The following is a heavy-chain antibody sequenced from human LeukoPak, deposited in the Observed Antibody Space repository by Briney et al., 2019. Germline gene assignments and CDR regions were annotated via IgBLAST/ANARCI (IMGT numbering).Heavy chain of an antibody. CDR1: GFTFSNHG. J-gene: IGHJ4*02. Sequence: QPGRSLRLSCAASGFTFSNHGMHWVRQAPGKGLEWVAFISYDGSNKYYADSVKGRFTISRGNSKNTLYLQMSSLRAEDTTVYYCAKDIGSSIPYYFDYWGQGTLVTVSS. CDR2: ISYDGSNK. V-gene: IGHV3-30*18. D-gene: IGHD2-2*02. CDR3: AKDIGSSIPYYFDY.